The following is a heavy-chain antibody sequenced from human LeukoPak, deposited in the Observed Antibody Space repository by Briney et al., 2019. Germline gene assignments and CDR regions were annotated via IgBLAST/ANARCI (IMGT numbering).Heavy chain of an antibody. CDR1: GGSISSSNW. Sequence: PSETLSLTCAVSGGSISSSNWWSWVRQPPGKGLEWIGEIYHSGSTNYNPSLKSRVTISVDKSKNQFSLKLSSVTAADTAVYYCARVRGSYYPYYYYYYMDVWGKGTTVTISS. D-gene: IGHD1-26*01. CDR2: IYHSGST. CDR3: ARVRGSYYPYYYYYYMDV. V-gene: IGHV4-4*02. J-gene: IGHJ6*03.